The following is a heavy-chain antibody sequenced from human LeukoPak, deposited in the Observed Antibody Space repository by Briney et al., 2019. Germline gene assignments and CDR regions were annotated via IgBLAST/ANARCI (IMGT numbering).Heavy chain of an antibody. CDR3: ARDSYGFVIQYYYYYGMDV. CDR2: ISSNGGST. V-gene: IGHV3-64*01. D-gene: IGHD5-18*01. CDR1: GFTFSSYA. J-gene: IGHJ6*02. Sequence: GVSLRLSCAASGFTFSSYAMHWVRQAPGKGLEYVSAISSNGGSTYHANSVKGRFTISRDNSKNTLYLQMGSLRAEDTAVYYCARDSYGFVIQYYYYYGMDVWGQGTTVTVSS.